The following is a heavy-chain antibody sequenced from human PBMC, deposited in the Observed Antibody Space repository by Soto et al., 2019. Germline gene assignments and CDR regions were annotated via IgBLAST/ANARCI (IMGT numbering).Heavy chain of an antibody. J-gene: IGHJ4*02. CDR3: ARAPRGNYGYPSYFDY. CDR2: IYYSGST. Sequence: SEALSLTCTVSGGSISSGGYYWSWIRQPPGKGLEWIGYIYYSGSTNYNPSLKSRVTISVDTSKNQFSLKLSSVTAADTAVYYCARAPRGNYGYPSYFDYWGQGTLVTVSS. CDR1: GGSISSGGYY. V-gene: IGHV4-61*08. D-gene: IGHD3-10*01.